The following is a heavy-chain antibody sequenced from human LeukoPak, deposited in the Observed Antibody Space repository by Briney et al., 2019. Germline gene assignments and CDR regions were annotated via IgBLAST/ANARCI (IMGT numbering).Heavy chain of an antibody. J-gene: IGHJ6*03. CDR3: AKDGYGDYYGDYYYMDV. Sequence: PGGSLRLSCAASGFTFSSYGMHWVRQAPGKGLEWVAVISYDGSNKYYADSVKGRFTISRDNSKNTLYLQMNSLRAEDTAVYYCAKDGYGDYYGDYYYMDVWGKGTTVTVSS. V-gene: IGHV3-30*18. D-gene: IGHD4-17*01. CDR1: GFTFSSYG. CDR2: ISYDGSNK.